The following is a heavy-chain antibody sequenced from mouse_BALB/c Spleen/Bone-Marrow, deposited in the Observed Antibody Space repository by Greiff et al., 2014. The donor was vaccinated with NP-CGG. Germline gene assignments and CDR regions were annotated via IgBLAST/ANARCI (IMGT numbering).Heavy chain of an antibody. Sequence: EVQLQQSGAELVKPGASVKLSCTASGFNITDTYMHWVKQRPEQGLEWIGRIDPANGNTKYDPKFQGKATITADTSSNTAYLQLSSLTSEDAAVYYCARWEYYAMDYWGQGTSVTVSS. J-gene: IGHJ4*01. V-gene: IGHV14-3*02. CDR1: GFNITDTY. CDR3: ARWEYYAMDY. D-gene: IGHD4-1*01. CDR2: IDPANGNT.